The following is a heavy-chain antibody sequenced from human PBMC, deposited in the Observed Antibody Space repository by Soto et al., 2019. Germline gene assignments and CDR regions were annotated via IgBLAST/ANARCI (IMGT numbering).Heavy chain of an antibody. D-gene: IGHD2-8*01. J-gene: IGHJ6*02. V-gene: IGHV1-69*13. CDR2: IITIFNTA. CDR1: GGTFSSDA. CDR3: ARSRCTNGVCYSLSPGVDG. Sequence: SVKVSCKASGGTFSSDAISWVRQAPGHGLEWMGGIITIFNTANYAQMFHGRVTITADESTSTAYMELSSLRSEDTAVYYCARSRCTNGVCYSLSPGVDGWGPGYTVTVSS.